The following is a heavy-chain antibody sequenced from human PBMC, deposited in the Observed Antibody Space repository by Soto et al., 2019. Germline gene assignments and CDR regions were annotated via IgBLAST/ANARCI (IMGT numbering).Heavy chain of an antibody. D-gene: IGHD6-19*01. V-gene: IGHV4-59*08. CDR2: IHYSGNT. CDR1: GGSISRCD. J-gene: IGHJ4*02. CDR3: AAGGQWLAFDY. Sequence: SETLSLTWTVSGGSISRCDWSWIRQPPGKGPEWIGYIHYSGNTQYNPSLKSRVTISVDTSTNQFSLKLSSVTAADTAMYYCAAGGQWLAFDYWGQGILVTVSS.